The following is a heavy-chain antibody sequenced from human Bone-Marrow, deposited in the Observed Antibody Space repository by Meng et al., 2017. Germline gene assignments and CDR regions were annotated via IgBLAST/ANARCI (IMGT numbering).Heavy chain of an antibody. CDR2: ISYDGSNK. CDR3: ARDMRIVATGAFDY. V-gene: IGHV3-30*04. D-gene: IGHD5-12*01. J-gene: IGHJ4*02. CDR1: GFTFSSYA. Sequence: GESLKISCAASGFTFSSYAMHWVRQAPGKGLEWVAVISYDGSNKYYADSVKGRFTISRDNSKNTLYLQMNSLRAEDTAVYYCARDMRIVATGAFDYWGQGKLVHGAS.